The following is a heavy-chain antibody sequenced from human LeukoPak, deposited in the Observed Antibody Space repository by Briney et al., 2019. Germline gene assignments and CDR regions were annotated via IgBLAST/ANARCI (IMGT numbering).Heavy chain of an antibody. CDR1: GGSISSYY. CDR2: IYYSGST. V-gene: IGHV4-59*01. Sequence: KPSETLSLTCTVSGGSISSYYWSWIRQPPGKGLEWIGYIYYSGSTNYNPSLKSRVTISVDTSKNRFSLKLSSVTAADTAVYYCARGYYDSSGYYQYIFDYWGQGTLVTVSS. J-gene: IGHJ4*02. CDR3: ARGYYDSSGYYQYIFDY. D-gene: IGHD3-22*01.